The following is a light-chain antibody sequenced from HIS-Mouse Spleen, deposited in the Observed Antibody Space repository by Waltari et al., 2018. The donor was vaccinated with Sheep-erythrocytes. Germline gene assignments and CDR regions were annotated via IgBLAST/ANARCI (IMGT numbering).Light chain of an antibody. Sequence: DIVMTQSPDSLAVSLGERATINCKSSQSVLYSSNNKNYLAWYRQKTGQPPKLLIYWGATRESGVPDRFSGSGSGTDFTLTISSLQAEDVAVYYCEQYYSTPFTFGPGTKVDIK. CDR3: EQYYSTPFT. J-gene: IGKJ3*01. V-gene: IGKV4-1*01. CDR2: WGA. CDR1: QSVLYSSNNKNY.